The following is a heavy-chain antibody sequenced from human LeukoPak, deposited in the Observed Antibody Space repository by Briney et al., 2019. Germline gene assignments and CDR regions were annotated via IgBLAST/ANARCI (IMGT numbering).Heavy chain of an antibody. J-gene: IGHJ4*02. D-gene: IGHD3-10*01. Sequence: SETLSLTGTVSGGSISSSSYYWGWIRQPPGKGLEWIGSIYYSGSTYYNPSLKSRVTISVDTSKNQFSLKLSSVTAANTAVYYCARQNNYYGSGSSFDYWGQGTLVTVSS. CDR3: ARQNNYYGSGSSFDY. CDR1: GGSISSSSYY. CDR2: IYYSGST. V-gene: IGHV4-39*01.